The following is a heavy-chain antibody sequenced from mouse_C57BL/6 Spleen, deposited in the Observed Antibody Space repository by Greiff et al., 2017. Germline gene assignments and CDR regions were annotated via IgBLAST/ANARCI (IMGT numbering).Heavy chain of an antibody. J-gene: IGHJ2*01. CDR2: ISSGSSTI. D-gene: IGHD2-2*01. CDR3: ARATMVTEDYFDY. Sequence: EVKLVESGGGLVKPGGSLKLSCAASGFTFSDYGMHWVRQAPEKGLEWVAYISSGSSTIYYADTVKGRFTISRDNAKNTLFLQMTSLRSEDTAMYYCARATMVTEDYFDYWGQGTTLTVSS. CDR1: GFTFSDYG. V-gene: IGHV5-17*01.